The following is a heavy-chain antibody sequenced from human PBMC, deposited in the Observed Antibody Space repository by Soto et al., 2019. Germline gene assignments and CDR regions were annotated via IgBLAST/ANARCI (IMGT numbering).Heavy chain of an antibody. Sequence: LRLSCFASGFTFGDSAFSWVRQAPGKGLEWVGFIRTKTFGGTAEYAASVKGRFSISRDDSKSIAYLQMNSLKTEDAAVYYCIRDMKYSYYFGAGHWGQGTLVTVSS. CDR1: GFTFGDSA. V-gene: IGHV3-49*04. CDR3: IRDMKYSYYFGAGH. J-gene: IGHJ4*02. D-gene: IGHD5-18*01. CDR2: IRTKTFGGTA.